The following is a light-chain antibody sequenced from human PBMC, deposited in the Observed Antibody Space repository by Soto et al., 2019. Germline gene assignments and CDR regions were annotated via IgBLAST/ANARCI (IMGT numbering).Light chain of an antibody. CDR3: SSYAGSNTDYV. V-gene: IGLV2-8*01. J-gene: IGLJ1*01. Sequence: ALTQPPSASGSPGQSVTISCTGTSSDVGGYKYVSWYQQHPGKAPKLMIYEVSKRPSGVPDRFSGSKSGNTASLTVSGLQAEDEADYYCSSYAGSNTDYVFGTGTKVTVL. CDR1: SSDVGGYKY. CDR2: EVS.